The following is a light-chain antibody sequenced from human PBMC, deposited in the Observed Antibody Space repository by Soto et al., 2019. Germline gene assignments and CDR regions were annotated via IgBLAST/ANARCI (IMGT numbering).Light chain of an antibody. V-gene: IGLV2-14*03. CDR1: SSDVGGYNY. Sequence: QSALTQPAPVSGSPGQSITISCTGTSSDVGGYNYVSWYQQYPGKAPKVVIYDVDNRPSGVSHRFSGSKSGNTASLTISGLQAEDEADYYCSSYTSSSTRVFGTGTKVTVL. J-gene: IGLJ1*01. CDR3: SSYTSSSTRV. CDR2: DVD.